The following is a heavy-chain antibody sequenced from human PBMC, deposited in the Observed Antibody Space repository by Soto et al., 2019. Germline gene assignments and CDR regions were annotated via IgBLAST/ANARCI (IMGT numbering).Heavy chain of an antibody. CDR2: VWHDGSKE. J-gene: IGHJ4*02. Sequence: QVQLVESGGGVVQPGRSLRLSCAASGFTFSGHGMHWVRQAPGKGLEWVAVVWHDGSKEYYADSVKGRFTISRDNSKNTLYLQMNSLRADDTAVYSCAGGRGGDYGGNSGYYDYWGQGTLVTVSS. V-gene: IGHV3-33*01. CDR3: AGGRGGDYGGNSGYYDY. CDR1: GFTFSGHG. D-gene: IGHD4-17*01.